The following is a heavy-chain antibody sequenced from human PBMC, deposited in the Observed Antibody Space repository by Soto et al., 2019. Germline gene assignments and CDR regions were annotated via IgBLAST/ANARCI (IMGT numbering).Heavy chain of an antibody. CDR3: AKLSPPVVPAARTFDY. D-gene: IGHD2-2*01. Sequence: HPGGSLRLSCAASGFTFSSYAMSWVRQAPGKGLEWVSAISGSGGSTYYADSVKGRFTISRDNSKNTLYLQMNSLRAEDAAVYYCAKLSPPVVPAARTFDYWGQGTLVTVSS. CDR2: ISGSGGST. CDR1: GFTFSSYA. V-gene: IGHV3-23*01. J-gene: IGHJ4*02.